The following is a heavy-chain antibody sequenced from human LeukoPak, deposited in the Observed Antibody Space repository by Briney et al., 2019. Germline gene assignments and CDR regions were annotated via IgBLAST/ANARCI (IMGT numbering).Heavy chain of an antibody. CDR3: ASMVRGVDYYYYGMDV. J-gene: IGHJ6*02. CDR1: GYTFTSYG. V-gene: IGHV1-18*01. Sequence: ASVKVSCKASGYTFTSYGISWVRQAPGQGLEWVGWISAYNGNTNYAQKLQGRVTMTTDTSTSTAYMELRSLRSDDTAVYYCASMVRGVDYYYYGMDVWGQGTTVTVSS. D-gene: IGHD3-10*01. CDR2: ISAYNGNT.